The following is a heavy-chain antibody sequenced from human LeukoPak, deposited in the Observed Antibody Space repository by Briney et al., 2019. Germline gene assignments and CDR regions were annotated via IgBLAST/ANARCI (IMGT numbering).Heavy chain of an antibody. CDR2: MNPNSGNT. CDR1: GYTFTSYD. J-gene: IGHJ4*02. D-gene: IGHD6-13*01. Sequence: ASVKVSCKAYGYTFTSYDINWVRQATGQGLEWMGWMNPNSGNTGYAQKFQGRVTITRNTSISTAYMELSSLRSEDTAVYYCARAAAGTGYYFDYWGQGTLVTVSS. CDR3: ARAAAGTGYYFDY. V-gene: IGHV1-8*03.